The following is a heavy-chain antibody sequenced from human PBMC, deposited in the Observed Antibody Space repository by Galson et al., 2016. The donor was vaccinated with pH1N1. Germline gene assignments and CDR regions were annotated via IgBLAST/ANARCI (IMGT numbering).Heavy chain of an antibody. CDR3: VRAVGRAEAH. J-gene: IGHJ4*02. V-gene: IGHV3-7*01. CDR2: MNQDGNKK. CDR1: GFTLSSYW. Sequence: LRLSCAASGFTLSSYWVSWVRQAPGKGLEWVANMNQDGNKKYYVDSVEGRFIISRDYSKNSLYLQMNSLRAEDTAMYYCVRAVGRAEAHWGQGTLVTVSS. D-gene: IGHD1-26*01.